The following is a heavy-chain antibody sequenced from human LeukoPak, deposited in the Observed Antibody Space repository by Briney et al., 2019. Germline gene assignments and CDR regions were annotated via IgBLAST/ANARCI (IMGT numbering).Heavy chain of an antibody. CDR2: IYSGGST. J-gene: IGHJ3*02. CDR1: GFTFSSYG. CDR3: ATDTAISRGAFDI. Sequence: PGGSLRLSCAVSGFTFSSYGMHWVRQAPGKGLEWVSVIYSGGSTYYADSVKGRFTISRDNSKNTLYLQMNSLRAEDTAVYYCATDTAISRGAFDIWGQGTMVTVSS. D-gene: IGHD5-18*01. V-gene: IGHV3-66*01.